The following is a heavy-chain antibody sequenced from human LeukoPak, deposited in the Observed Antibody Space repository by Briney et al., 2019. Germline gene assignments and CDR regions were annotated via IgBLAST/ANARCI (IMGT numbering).Heavy chain of an antibody. CDR3: ARAPSEIGGYYPEYFRH. J-gene: IGHJ1*01. D-gene: IGHD3-22*01. Sequence: GGSLRLSCAASGFTFSSYWMHWVRQAPGKGLVWVSRIKSGGSTNYADSVKGRFTISRDNAKNTVSLQMNSLRAEDTGVYYCARAPSEIGGYYPEYFRHWGQGTLVSVSS. V-gene: IGHV3-74*01. CDR2: IKSGGST. CDR1: GFTFSSYW.